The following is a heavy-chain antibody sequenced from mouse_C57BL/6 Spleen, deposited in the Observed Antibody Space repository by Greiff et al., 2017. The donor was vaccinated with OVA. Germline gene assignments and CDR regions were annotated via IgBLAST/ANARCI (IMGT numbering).Heavy chain of an antibody. J-gene: IGHJ3*01. CDR2: IDPSDSYT. CDR1: GYTFTSYW. D-gene: IGHD2-1*01. CDR3: ERFDGNYVLFAY. V-gene: IGHV1-69*01. Sequence: VQLQQPGAELVMPGASVKLSCKASGYTFTSYWMHWVKQRPGQGLEWIGEIDPSDSYTNYNQKFKGKSTLTVDKSSSTAYMQLSSLTTEDSAVYYCERFDGNYVLFAYWGQGTLVTVSA.